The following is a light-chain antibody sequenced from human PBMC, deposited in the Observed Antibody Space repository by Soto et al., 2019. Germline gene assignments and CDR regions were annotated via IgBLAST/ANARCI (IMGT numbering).Light chain of an antibody. CDR3: QQYNTYSGT. V-gene: IGKV1-5*01. Sequence: DIQMTQSPSSLSASVGDRVTITCQASHDITSYLNWYQHKPGKAPKLLIYDVSSLESGVPSRFSGSGSGTEFTLTINSLQPDDFATYYCQQYNTYSGTFGPGTKVEIK. CDR1: HDITSY. CDR2: DVS. J-gene: IGKJ1*01.